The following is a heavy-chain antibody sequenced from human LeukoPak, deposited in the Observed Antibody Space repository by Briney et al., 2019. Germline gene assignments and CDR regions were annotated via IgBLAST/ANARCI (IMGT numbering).Heavy chain of an antibody. J-gene: IGHJ4*02. CDR2: ISGSGGST. V-gene: IGHV3-23*01. CDR1: GFTFSSYA. Sequence: HSGGSLRLSCAASGFTFSSYAMSWVRQAPGKGLEWVSAISGSGGSTYYADSVKGRFTISRDNSKNTLYLQMNSLRAEDTAVYYCAKDTTDHDYGDYGRTAHPFVWGQGTLVTVSS. CDR3: AKDTTDHDYGDYGRTAHPFV. D-gene: IGHD4-17*01.